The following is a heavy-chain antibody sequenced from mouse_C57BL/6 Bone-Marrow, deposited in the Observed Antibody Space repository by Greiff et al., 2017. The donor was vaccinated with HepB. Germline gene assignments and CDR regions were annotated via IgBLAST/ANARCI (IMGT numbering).Heavy chain of an antibody. J-gene: IGHJ3*01. CDR1: GFTFSSYA. Sequence: EVKLMESGEGLVKPGGSLKLSCAASGFTFSSYAMSWVRQTPEKRLEWVAYISSGGDYIYYADTVKGRFTISRDNARNTLYLQMSSLKSEDTAMYYCTTDDYYYGSRSWFAYWGQGTLVTVSA. CDR2: ISSGGDYI. V-gene: IGHV5-9-1*02. CDR3: TTDDYYYGSRSWFAY. D-gene: IGHD1-1*01.